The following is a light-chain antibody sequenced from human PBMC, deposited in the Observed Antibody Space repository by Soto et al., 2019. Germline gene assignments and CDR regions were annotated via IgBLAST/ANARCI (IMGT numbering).Light chain of an antibody. Sequence: QSALTQPASVSGSPGQSITISCTGTSSDDGGYSFVSWYQQHSGKAPKLMIYDVSNRPSGVSNRFSGSKSGNTASLTISGLQAEDEADYYFSSYTSSSTLVVFAGGTKLTVL. J-gene: IGLJ2*01. CDR3: SSYTSSSTLVV. CDR2: DVS. V-gene: IGLV2-14*01. CDR1: SSDDGGYSF.